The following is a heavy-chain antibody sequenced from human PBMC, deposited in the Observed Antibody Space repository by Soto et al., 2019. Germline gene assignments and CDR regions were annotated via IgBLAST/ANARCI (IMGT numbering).Heavy chain of an antibody. Sequence: SETLSLTCTVSGGSISSSSYYWGWIRQPPGKGLEWIGSIYYSGSTYYNPSLKSRVTISVDTSKNQFSLKLSSVTAADTAVYYCARHPYYDYVWGSYRPRYYYYGMYVWCQGTTVNVSS. D-gene: IGHD3-16*02. CDR3: ARHPYYDYVWGSYRPRYYYYGMYV. V-gene: IGHV4-39*01. CDR1: GGSISSSSYY. J-gene: IGHJ6*02. CDR2: IYYSGST.